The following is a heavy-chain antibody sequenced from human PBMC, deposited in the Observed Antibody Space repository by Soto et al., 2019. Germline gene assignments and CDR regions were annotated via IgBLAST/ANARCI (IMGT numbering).Heavy chain of an antibody. J-gene: IGHJ6*02. CDR1: GYSFTTYW. Sequence: GESLKISCNGSGYSFTTYWIGWVRQMPGRGLEWMGIIYPRDYETRYSPAFQGQVTISADKSISTAYLQWDSLKASDTAMYYCARQEYYDSSQPGMDVWGQGTAVTVSS. D-gene: IGHD3-22*01. CDR2: IYPRDYET. V-gene: IGHV5-51*01. CDR3: ARQEYYDSSQPGMDV.